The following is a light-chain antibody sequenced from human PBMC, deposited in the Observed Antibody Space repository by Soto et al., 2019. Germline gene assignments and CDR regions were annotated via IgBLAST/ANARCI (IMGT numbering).Light chain of an antibody. Sequence: QSALTQPASVSGSPGQSITISCTGTSSDVGGYHYVSWYQQHPGKAPKLVIYDVSNRPSGVSNRFSGSKSGNTASLTISGLQAEDEADYYFSSYTSSSTRVFGGGTKLTVL. CDR1: SSDVGGYHY. CDR3: SSYTSSSTRV. V-gene: IGLV2-14*01. J-gene: IGLJ2*01. CDR2: DVS.